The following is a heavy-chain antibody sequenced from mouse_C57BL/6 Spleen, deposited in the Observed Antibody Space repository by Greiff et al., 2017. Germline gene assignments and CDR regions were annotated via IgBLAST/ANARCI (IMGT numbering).Heavy chain of an antibody. V-gene: IGHV1-66*01. CDR3: ARRGFITTVVATRDYFDY. CDR1: GYSFTSYY. D-gene: IGHD1-1*01. CDR2: IYPGSGNT. Sequence: QVQLKESGPELVKPGASVKISCKASGYSFTSYYIHWVKQRPGQGLEWIGWIYPGSGNTKYNEKFKGKATLTADTSSSTAYMQLSSLTSEDSAVYYCARRGFITTVVATRDYFDYWGQGTTLTVSS. J-gene: IGHJ2*01.